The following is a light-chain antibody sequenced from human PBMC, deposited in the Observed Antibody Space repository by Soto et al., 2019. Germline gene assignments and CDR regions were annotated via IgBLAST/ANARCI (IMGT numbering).Light chain of an antibody. Sequence: QSVLTQPPSASGTPGQRVTISCSGSSSNIGTYTVNWYQQVPGTAPKLLIYSNNQRPSGVPDRFSGSKSGTSASLAISGLQSEDESDYYCAAWDASVNGVIFGGGTKLTVL. J-gene: IGLJ2*01. CDR3: AAWDASVNGVI. CDR1: SSNIGTYT. V-gene: IGLV1-44*01. CDR2: SNN.